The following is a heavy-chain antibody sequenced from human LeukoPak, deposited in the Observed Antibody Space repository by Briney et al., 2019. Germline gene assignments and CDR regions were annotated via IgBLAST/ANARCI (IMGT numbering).Heavy chain of an antibody. CDR2: IIPIFGTA. D-gene: IGHD4-17*01. CDR1: GGTFSSYA. CDR3: ARGGYGDYNFDY. V-gene: IGHV1-69*05. J-gene: IGHJ4*02. Sequence: ASVKVSCKASGGTFSSYAISWVRQAPGQGLEWMGGIIPIFGTANYAQKFQGRVTITTDESTSTAYMELSSLRSEDTAVYYCARGGYGDYNFDYWGQGTLVTVSS.